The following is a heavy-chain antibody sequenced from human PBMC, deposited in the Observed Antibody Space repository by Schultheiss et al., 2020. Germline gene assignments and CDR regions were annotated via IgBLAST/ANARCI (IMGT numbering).Heavy chain of an antibody. J-gene: IGHJ3*02. CDR3: ARGRVVRGLKSRDAFDI. CDR1: GGSISSGGYS. V-gene: IGHV4-30-2*01. CDR2: IYHSGST. D-gene: IGHD3-10*01. Sequence: SETLSLTCGVSGGSISSGGYSWSWIRQPPGKGLEWIGYIYHSGSTWIGYIYHSGSTYYNPSLKSRVTISVDRSKNQFSLKLSSVTAADTAVYYCARGRVVRGLKSRDAFDIWGQGTMVTVSS.